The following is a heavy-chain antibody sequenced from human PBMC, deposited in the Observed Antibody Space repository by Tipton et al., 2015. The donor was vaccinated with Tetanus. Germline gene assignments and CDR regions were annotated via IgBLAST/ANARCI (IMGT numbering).Heavy chain of an antibody. V-gene: IGHV3-7*01. Sequence: SLRLSCAASGFTINNYWMSWVRQAPGKGLEWVANINQDGSERYDVVSVRGRFTISRDNAKNSVYLQMNSLRAEDTAVYYCARDRNGGGGCNYLGYWGQGSLVTVSS. D-gene: IGHD5-24*01. CDR2: INQDGSER. CDR3: ARDRNGGGGCNYLGY. CDR1: GFTINNYW. J-gene: IGHJ4*02.